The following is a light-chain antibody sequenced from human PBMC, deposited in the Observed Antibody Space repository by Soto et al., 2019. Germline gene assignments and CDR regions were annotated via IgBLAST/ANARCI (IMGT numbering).Light chain of an antibody. CDR1: QSISSS. V-gene: IGKV1-39*01. CDR2: AAS. Sequence: DIQMTQSPSSLSASVGDRVTITCRASQSISSSLNWYQQKPGKAPKLLIYAASSLQSGVPSRFRGSGSGTDFTLTISSLQPEDFATYYCQQSYSTPWTFGQGTKVEIK. CDR3: QQSYSTPWT. J-gene: IGKJ1*01.